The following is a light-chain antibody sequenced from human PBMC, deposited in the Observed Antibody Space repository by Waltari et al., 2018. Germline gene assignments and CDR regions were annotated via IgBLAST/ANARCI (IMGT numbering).Light chain of an antibody. V-gene: IGKV3-20*01. Sequence: EIVLTQSPGTLSLSPGERATLSCRASQSVSSSYLAWYQQKPGQAPRLLIYGASSRATGIPERFSGSGSGTDFTLTISRLEPEDFAVYYCQQYVSSPLTFGGGTKVEIK. CDR2: GAS. CDR3: QQYVSSPLT. CDR1: QSVSSSY. J-gene: IGKJ4*01.